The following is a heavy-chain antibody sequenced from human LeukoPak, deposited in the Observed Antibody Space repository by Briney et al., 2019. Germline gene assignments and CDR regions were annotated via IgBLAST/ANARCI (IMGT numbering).Heavy chain of an antibody. V-gene: IGHV3-30*18. J-gene: IGHJ4*02. CDR1: GFTFSNSD. D-gene: IGHD2-21*02. Sequence: GGSLRLSCVASGFTFSNSDMFWVRQAPGKGLEWVALISYDGSERYYADSVKGRFTVSRDNSKNSLDLQMNSLRAEDTAVYYCAKGMTAGGRLYYFDYWGQGALVTVSS. CDR3: AKGMTAGGRLYYFDY. CDR2: ISYDGSER.